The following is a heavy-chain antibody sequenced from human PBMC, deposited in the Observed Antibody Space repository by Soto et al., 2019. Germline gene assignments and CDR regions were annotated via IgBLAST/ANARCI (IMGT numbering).Heavy chain of an antibody. Sequence: EVQLVESGGGLVQPGGSLRLSCAASGFTFSSYEMNWVRQAPGKGLEWVSYISSSGSTIYYADSVKGRFTISRDNAKNSLYLQMNSLRAEDTAVYYCARDPRPIVVVTAIDAFDIWGQGTMVTVSS. CDR2: ISSSGSTI. D-gene: IGHD2-21*02. CDR3: ARDPRPIVVVTAIDAFDI. CDR1: GFTFSSYE. V-gene: IGHV3-48*03. J-gene: IGHJ3*02.